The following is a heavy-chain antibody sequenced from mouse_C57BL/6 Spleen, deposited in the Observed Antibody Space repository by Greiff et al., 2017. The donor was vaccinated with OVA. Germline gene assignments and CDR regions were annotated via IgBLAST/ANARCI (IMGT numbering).Heavy chain of an antibody. CDR2: ISDGGSYT. CDR3: ARRGSNYPFFDY. CDR1: GFTFSSYA. V-gene: IGHV5-4*01. D-gene: IGHD2-5*01. J-gene: IGHJ2*01. Sequence: EVQRVESGGGLVKPGGSLKLSCAASGFTFSSYAMSWVRQTPEKRLEWVATISDGGSYTYYPDNVKGRFTISRDNAKNNLYLQMSHLKSEDTAMYYCARRGSNYPFFDYWGQGTTLTVSS.